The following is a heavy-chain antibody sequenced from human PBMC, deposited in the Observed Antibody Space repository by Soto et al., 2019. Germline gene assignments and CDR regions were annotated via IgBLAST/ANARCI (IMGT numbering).Heavy chain of an antibody. D-gene: IGHD2-15*01. V-gene: IGHV3-15*01. CDR3: TTVTVVDVHSDH. CDR2: IKSKADGGTA. J-gene: IGHJ4*02. CDR1: GFTFSNAW. Sequence: GGSLRLSCAVSGFTFSNAWMSWVRQAPGKGLEWVGRIKSKADGGTADNPAPVKGRFTISRADSENTLYLHMNSLITEDTAVYYCTTVTVVDVHSDHWGQGTLVTVSS.